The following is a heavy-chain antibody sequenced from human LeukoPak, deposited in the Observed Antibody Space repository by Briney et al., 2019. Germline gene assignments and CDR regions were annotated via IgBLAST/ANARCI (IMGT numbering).Heavy chain of an antibody. J-gene: IGHJ5*02. CDR2: IYHSGST. V-gene: IGHV4-59*12. CDR3: ASNLGGDHYGDYKYNWFDP. D-gene: IGHD4-17*01. CDR1: GGSISSYY. Sequence: SETLSLTCTVSGGSISSYYWSWIRQPPGKGLEWIGEIYHSGSTNYNPSLKSRVTISVDKSKNQFSLKLSSVTAADTAVYYCASNLGGDHYGDYKYNWFDPWGQGTLVTVSS.